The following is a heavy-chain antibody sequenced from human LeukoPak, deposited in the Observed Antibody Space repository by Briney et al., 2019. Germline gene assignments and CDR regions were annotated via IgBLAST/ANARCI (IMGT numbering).Heavy chain of an antibody. J-gene: IGHJ4*02. Sequence: GGSLRLSCAASGFTFSSYLMHWVRHAPRKGLVWVSRINSDGSSTSYADSVKGRFTISRDNAKNTLYLQMNSLRAEATAVYYCARGLGYWGQGTLVTVSS. V-gene: IGHV3-74*01. CDR2: INSDGSST. CDR1: GFTFSSYL. CDR3: ARGLGY.